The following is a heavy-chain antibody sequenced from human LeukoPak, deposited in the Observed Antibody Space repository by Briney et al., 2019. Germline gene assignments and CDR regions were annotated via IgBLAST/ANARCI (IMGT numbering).Heavy chain of an antibody. CDR3: ARSPTYGYIEY. CDR2: IYYTGIT. Sequence: PSETLSLTCTVSGGSISSGAFYNNWIRQRPGKGLEWIGYIYYTGITSYNPSLKSRATMSVDTSLNQVSLKLTSLTAADTAVYYCARSPTYGYIEYWGQGTLVTVSS. J-gene: IGHJ4*02. V-gene: IGHV4-31*03. CDR1: GGSISSGAFY. D-gene: IGHD3-10*01.